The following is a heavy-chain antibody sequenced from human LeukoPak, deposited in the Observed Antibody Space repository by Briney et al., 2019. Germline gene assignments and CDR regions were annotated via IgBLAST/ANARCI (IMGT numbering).Heavy chain of an antibody. V-gene: IGHV1-46*01. CDR2: INPSGGST. J-gene: IGHJ6*04. Sequence: ASVEVSCRASGYTFTSYYMHWVRQAPGQGLEWMGIINPSGGSTSYAQKFQGRVTMTRDTSTGTVYMELSSLRSEDTAVYYCARDPSRYGMDVWGKGTTVTVSS. CDR3: ARDPSRYGMDV. CDR1: GYTFTSYY.